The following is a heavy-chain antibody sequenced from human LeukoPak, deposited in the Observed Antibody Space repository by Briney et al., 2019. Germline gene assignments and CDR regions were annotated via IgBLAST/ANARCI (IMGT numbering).Heavy chain of an antibody. V-gene: IGHV1-2*02. J-gene: IGHJ4*02. CDR2: INPNSGGT. Sequence: GASVKVSCKASGYTFTGYYMHWVRQAPGQGLEWMGWINPNSGGTNYAQKFQGRVTMTRDTSISTAYMELSRLRSDDTAVYYCARDPGSGWRDYFDYWGQGTLVTVSS. CDR3: ARDPGSGWRDYFDY. D-gene: IGHD6-19*01. CDR1: GYTFTGYY.